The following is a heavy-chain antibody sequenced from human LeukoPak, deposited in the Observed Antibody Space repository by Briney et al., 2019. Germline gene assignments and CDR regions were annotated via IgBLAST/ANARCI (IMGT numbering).Heavy chain of an antibody. D-gene: IGHD3-22*01. CDR3: AKGGGYYDSGTYK. CDR1: GFTFSSYE. Sequence: GGSLRLSCAASGFTFSSYEMSWVRQAPGKGLEWVSGISGSGDSTHYADSVKGRFTFSRDNSKNTLYLQMNSLRVEDTAVYYCAKGGGYYDSGTYKWGQGSLVTVSS. V-gene: IGHV3-23*01. J-gene: IGHJ4*02. CDR2: ISGSGDST.